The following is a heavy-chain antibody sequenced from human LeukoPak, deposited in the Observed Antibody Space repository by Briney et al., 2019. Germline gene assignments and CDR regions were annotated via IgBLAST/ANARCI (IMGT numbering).Heavy chain of an antibody. V-gene: IGHV4-34*01. CDR2: IDHIGRT. J-gene: IGHJ6*03. CDR1: GGSFQSFY. D-gene: IGHD2-2*01. CDR3: ARPVDCSSTICTGPMDV. Sequence: PSETLPLTCAVYGGSFQSFYWTWVRQFPGRGLEWIGEIDHIGRTKYNPSLKSRLNISIDRPKNQFSLRLASVTAADTAVYFCARPVDCSSTICTGPMDVWGRGTTVTVSS.